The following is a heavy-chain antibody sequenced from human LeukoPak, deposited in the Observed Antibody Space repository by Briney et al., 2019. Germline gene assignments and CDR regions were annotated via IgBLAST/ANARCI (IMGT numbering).Heavy chain of an antibody. CDR2: IYTSGST. D-gene: IGHD3-9*01. Sequence: PSETLSLTCTVSGDSISSGDYYWSWIRQPAGKGLEWIGRIYTSGSTNYNPSLKSRVTISVDTSKNQFSLKLSSVTAADTAVYYCARIRYFGHMDVWGKGTTVTISS. V-gene: IGHV4-61*02. CDR1: GDSISSGDYY. CDR3: ARIRYFGHMDV. J-gene: IGHJ6*03.